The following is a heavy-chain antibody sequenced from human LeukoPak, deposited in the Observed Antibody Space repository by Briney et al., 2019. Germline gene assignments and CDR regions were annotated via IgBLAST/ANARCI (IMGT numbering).Heavy chain of an antibody. D-gene: IGHD2-15*01. CDR2: IYYSGST. J-gene: IGHJ4*02. CDR3: ASPYCSGGSCYSGMGDY. V-gene: IGHV4-39*01. Sequence: SETLSLTCAVSGDSISSSSYYWGWIRQPPGKGLEWIGSIYYSGSTYYNPSLKSRVTISVDTSKNQFSLKLSSVTAADTAVYYCASPYCSGGSCYSGMGDYWGQGTLVTVSS. CDR1: GDSISSSSYY.